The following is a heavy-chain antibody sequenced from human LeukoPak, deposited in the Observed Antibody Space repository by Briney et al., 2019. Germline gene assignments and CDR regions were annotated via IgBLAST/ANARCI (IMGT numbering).Heavy chain of an antibody. V-gene: IGHV1-46*01. Sequence: ASVKVSCKASGYTFTSYYMHWVRQAPGQGLEWMGIINPSGGSTSYAQKFQGRVTMTRDMSTSTVYMELSSLRSDDTAVYYCARDQREPIFGVVIKRYYYYMDVWGKGTTVTVSS. D-gene: IGHD3-3*01. CDR1: GYTFTSYY. J-gene: IGHJ6*03. CDR2: INPSGGST. CDR3: ARDQREPIFGVVIKRYYYYMDV.